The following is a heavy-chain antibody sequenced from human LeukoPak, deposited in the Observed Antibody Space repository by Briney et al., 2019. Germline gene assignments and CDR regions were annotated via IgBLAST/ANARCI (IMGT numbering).Heavy chain of an antibody. CDR2: IYNSGST. D-gene: IGHD6-19*01. CDR3: ARGVSGQWLGSSVYYFDN. CDR1: GGSISSYY. V-gene: IGHV4-59*01. J-gene: IGHJ4*02. Sequence: PSETLSLTCSVSGGSISSYYWSWIRQPPGKGLEWIGNIYNSGSTNYNSGSTNNNPSLKSRVTISVDTSKNQFSLNLSSVTAADTAVYYCARGVSGQWLGSSVYYFDNGGQGTLVTVSS.